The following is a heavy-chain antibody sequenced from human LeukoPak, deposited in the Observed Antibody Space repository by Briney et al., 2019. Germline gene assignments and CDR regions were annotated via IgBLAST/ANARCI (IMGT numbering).Heavy chain of an antibody. CDR1: GGSISSYY. CDR3: ARLGSSWYRLDYYYYYMDV. CDR2: IYTSGST. Sequence: SETLSLTCTVSGGSISSYYWSWIRQPPGKGLEWIGYIYTSGSTNYNPSLKSRVTIPVDTSKNQFSLKLSSVTAADTAVYYCARLGSSWYRLDYYYYYMDVWGKGTTVTVSS. V-gene: IGHV4-4*09. J-gene: IGHJ6*03. D-gene: IGHD6-13*01.